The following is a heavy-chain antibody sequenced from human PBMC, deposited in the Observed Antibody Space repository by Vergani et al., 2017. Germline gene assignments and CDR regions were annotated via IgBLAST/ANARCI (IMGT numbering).Heavy chain of an antibody. Sequence: ELHLVQSGGGLVQPGESLRLSCAPSGFTVSDNYMTWVRQAPGKGLEWFSIIYTDGTTAYADSVKGRFTISRDDSKNTLFLDMNNLRPEDTAVYYCSLGVMDFYDPSGHEARDCWGQGTLVTVSS. CDR3: SLGVMDFYDPSGHEARDC. CDR2: IYTDGTT. J-gene: IGHJ4*02. CDR1: GFTVSDNY. V-gene: IGHV3-66*02. D-gene: IGHD3-22*01.